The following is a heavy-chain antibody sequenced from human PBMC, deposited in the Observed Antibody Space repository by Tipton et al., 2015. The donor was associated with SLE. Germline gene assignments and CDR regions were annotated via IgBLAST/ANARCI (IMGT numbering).Heavy chain of an antibody. J-gene: IGHJ4*02. V-gene: IGHV4-38-2*02. CDR1: GYSITSGYY. CDR3: VREHHPRITVFGADC. CDR2: IAQTGIT. Sequence: TLSLTCTVSGYSITSGYYCGWIRQPPGKGLEWIGSIAQTGITYYNPTLMSRVTISGDTSKNQFFLNLDSVTAADTAVYYCVREHHPRITVFGADCWGQGTLVTVPS. D-gene: IGHD3-3*01.